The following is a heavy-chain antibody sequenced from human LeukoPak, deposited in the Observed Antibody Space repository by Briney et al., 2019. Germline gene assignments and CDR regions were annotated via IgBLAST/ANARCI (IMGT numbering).Heavy chain of an antibody. CDR1: GFTFSSYA. CDR3: AKDSIYSSLDY. Sequence: GRSLRLSCAASGFTFSSYAMSWVRQAPEKGLEWVATISGSGGGTYYADSVRGRFTISRDNSKNSLYLQMNSLRTEDTALYYCAKDSIYSSLDYWGQGTLVTVSS. V-gene: IGHV3-23*01. D-gene: IGHD6-13*01. CDR2: ISGSGGGT. J-gene: IGHJ4*02.